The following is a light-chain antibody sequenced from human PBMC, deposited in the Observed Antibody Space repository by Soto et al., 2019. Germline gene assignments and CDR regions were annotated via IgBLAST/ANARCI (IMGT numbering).Light chain of an antibody. CDR2: ASS. J-gene: IGLJ1*01. CDR3: SSYTSSSTLYV. Sequence: QSALTQPASVSGSPGQSITISCTGTSSDVGSYNYVSWYQYHPGKAPRLIIHASSNRPSGVSHRFSGSRSGNTASPTISGLQAEDEADYYCSSYTSSSTLYVFGTGTKVTVL. V-gene: IGLV2-14*01. CDR1: SSDVGSYNY.